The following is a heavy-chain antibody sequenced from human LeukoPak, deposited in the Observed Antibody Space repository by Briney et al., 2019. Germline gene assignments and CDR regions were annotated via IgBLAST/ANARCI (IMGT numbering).Heavy chain of an antibody. CDR1: GGSISSYY. J-gene: IGHJ4*02. CDR2: IYYSGST. D-gene: IGHD3-3*01. Sequence: SETLSLTCTVSGGSISSYYWSWIRQPPGKGLEWIGYIYYSGSTNYNPSLKSRVTISVDTSKNQFSLKLSSMTAADTAVYYCARTSGYYDYFDYWGQGTLVTVSS. CDR3: ARTSGYYDYFDY. V-gene: IGHV4-59*01.